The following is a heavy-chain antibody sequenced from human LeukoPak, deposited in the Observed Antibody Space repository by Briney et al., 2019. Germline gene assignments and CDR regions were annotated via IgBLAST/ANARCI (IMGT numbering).Heavy chain of an antibody. CDR3: TAPRPPY. J-gene: IGHJ4*02. V-gene: IGHV3-66*01. Sequence: PGGSLRLSCAASGFTVSSNYMSWVRQAPGKGLEWVSVIYSGGSTYYADSVQGRFTISRDSSKNTLYLQMNSLRAEDTAVYYCTAPRPPYWGQGTLVTVSS. CDR2: IYSGGST. D-gene: IGHD6-6*01. CDR1: GFTVSSNY.